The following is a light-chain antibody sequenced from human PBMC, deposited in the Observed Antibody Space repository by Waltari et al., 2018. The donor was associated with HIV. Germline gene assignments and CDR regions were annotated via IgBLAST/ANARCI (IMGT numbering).Light chain of an antibody. CDR3: QQYNNWPLS. V-gene: IGKV4-1*01. J-gene: IGKJ2*01. CDR2: WAS. CDR1: QSVLYSSNNKNY. Sequence: DMEMTQFPDSLAVSLNERATINCKSSQSVLYSSNNKNYLAWYQQKPGQPPKLLIYWASTRESGVPDRFSGSGSGTDFTLTISSLQAEDVAVYYCQQYNNWPLSFGQGTKLEIK.